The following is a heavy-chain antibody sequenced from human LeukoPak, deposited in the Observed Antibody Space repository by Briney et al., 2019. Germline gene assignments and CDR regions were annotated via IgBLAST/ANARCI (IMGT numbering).Heavy chain of an antibody. D-gene: IGHD3-10*01. J-gene: IGHJ6*02. V-gene: IGHV3-30-3*01. CDR2: ISYDGSNK. Sequence: PGGSLRLSCAASGFTFSSFAMHWVRQAPGKGLEWVAVISYDGSNKYYADSVKGRFTISRDNSKNTLYLQMNSLRAEDTAVYYCARAVVTMIRGVIDYGMDVWGQGTTVTVSS. CDR3: ARAVVTMIRGVIDYGMDV. CDR1: GFTFSSFA.